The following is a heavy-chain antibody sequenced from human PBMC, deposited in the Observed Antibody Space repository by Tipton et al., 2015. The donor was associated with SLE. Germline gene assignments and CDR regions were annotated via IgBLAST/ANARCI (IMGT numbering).Heavy chain of an antibody. V-gene: IGHV6-1*01. J-gene: IGHJ1*01. Sequence: GLVKPSQTLSLTCAISGDSVSSNSAARDWIRKSPSRGLAWLGRTYYMTKWYNDYAVSVKSRIIINPYTAKNQFSLQLPSVTPEDTAVYYCARGFLYDGFQVWCQGTRVTVSS. CDR3: ARGFLYDGFQV. D-gene: IGHD2-2*02. CDR1: GDSVSSNSAA. CDR2: TYYMTKWYN.